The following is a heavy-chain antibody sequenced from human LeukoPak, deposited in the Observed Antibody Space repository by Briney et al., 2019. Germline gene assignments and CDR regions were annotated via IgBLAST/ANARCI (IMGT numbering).Heavy chain of an antibody. CDR1: GYTLIQLS. CDR3: ATFLASKTTSPYFDY. D-gene: IGHD5-12*01. CDR2: FDFEDGET. Sequence: GASVKVSCRVSGYTLIQLSIHWVRQAPGKGLEWMGGFDFEDGETIKAQKFQGRVTVTEDTSIETIYMELSSLTSEDTAVYYCATFLASKTTSPYFDYWGQGTLVTVSS. V-gene: IGHV1-24*01. J-gene: IGHJ4*02.